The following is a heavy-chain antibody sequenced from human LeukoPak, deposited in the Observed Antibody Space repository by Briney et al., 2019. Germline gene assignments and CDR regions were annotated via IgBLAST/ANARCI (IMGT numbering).Heavy chain of an antibody. CDR2: ISSSSSTI. V-gene: IGHV3-48*01. CDR3: ARYQEREVGQGIVVVPAATIKRYYCYYYMDV. J-gene: IGHJ6*03. Sequence: GGSLRLSCAASGFTFSSYSMNWVRQAPGKGLEWVSYISSSSSTIYYADSAKGRFTISRDNAKNSLYLQMNSLRAEDTAVYYCARYQEREVGQGIVVVPAATIKRYYCYYYMDVWGKGTTVTVSS. CDR1: GFTFSSYS. D-gene: IGHD2-2*01.